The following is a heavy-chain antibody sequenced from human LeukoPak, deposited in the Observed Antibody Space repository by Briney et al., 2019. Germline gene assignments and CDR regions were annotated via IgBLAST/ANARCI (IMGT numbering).Heavy chain of an antibody. J-gene: IGHJ4*02. CDR3: ARDTYQPSLIDY. V-gene: IGHV3-48*03. D-gene: IGHD2-2*01. CDR1: GFTFSSYE. CDR2: IDSGSDDI. Sequence: GGSLRLSCAASGFTFSSYEMNWVRQAPGKGLEWVSYIDSGSDDIHYADSVRGRFTISRDNAKNTLYLQMKSLRVEDTAVYYCARDTYQPSLIDYWGQGTLVTVSS.